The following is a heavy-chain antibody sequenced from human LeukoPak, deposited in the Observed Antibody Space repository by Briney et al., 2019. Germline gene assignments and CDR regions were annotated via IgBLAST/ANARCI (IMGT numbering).Heavy chain of an antibody. J-gene: IGHJ4*02. V-gene: IGHV1-69*13. CDR2: IIPIFGTA. CDR3: ARSTVVTPKGYYFDY. Sequence: SVKVSCKASGGTFSSYAISWVRQAPGQGLEWMGGIIPIFGTANYAQKFQGRVTITADESTSTAYMELSSLRSEDTAVYYCARSTVVTPKGYYFDYWGQGTLVTVSS. CDR1: GGTFSSYA. D-gene: IGHD4-23*01.